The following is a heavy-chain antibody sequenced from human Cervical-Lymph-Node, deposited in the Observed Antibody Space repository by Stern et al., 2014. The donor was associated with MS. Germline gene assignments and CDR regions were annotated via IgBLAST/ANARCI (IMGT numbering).Heavy chain of an antibody. V-gene: IGHV3-30*18. CDR2: ISYDGSKR. J-gene: IGHJ4*02. Sequence: VQLVEYGGGVVPPGTSQRLSCAASGFMFRTYGMHWVRQAPGQGPEWVAVISYDGSKRYYAEDVQGRFSISSDLSKNTLSMQMNSLTAEDTGVYYWAKDKGGGYGIDYWGQGTRVTVSS. CDR3: AKDKGGGYGIDY. CDR1: GFMFRTYG. D-gene: IGHD5-12*01.